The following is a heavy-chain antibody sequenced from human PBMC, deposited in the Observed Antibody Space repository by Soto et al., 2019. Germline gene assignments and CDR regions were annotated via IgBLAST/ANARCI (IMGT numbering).Heavy chain of an antibody. V-gene: IGHV1-69*12. D-gene: IGHD4-4*01. CDR2: SIPLFRTP. Sequence: QVQLVQSGAEMKEPGSSVKVSCKTSGGTFSSSAISWLRQAPGQGLEWMGGSIPLFRTPDYAQKFQGRVTIAADESTSTAYMELSSLISEDTAVYYCARDNDRLQLGGNYYYVLDVWGQGTTITVSS. J-gene: IGHJ6*02. CDR1: GGTFSSSA. CDR3: ARDNDRLQLGGNYYYVLDV.